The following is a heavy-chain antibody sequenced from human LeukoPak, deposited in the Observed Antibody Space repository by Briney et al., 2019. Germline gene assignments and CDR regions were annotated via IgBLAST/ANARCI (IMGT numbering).Heavy chain of an antibody. D-gene: IGHD3-22*01. V-gene: IGHV4-59*02. CDR3: ARAPGSGYYSYYFDY. Sequence: SETLSLTCTVSGGSVSSYYWSWIRQPPGKGLEWIGYIYYSGSTNYNPSLKSRVTISLDTSKNQFSLKLSSVTAADTAVYYCARAPGSGYYSYYFDYWGQGTLVTVSS. J-gene: IGHJ4*02. CDR1: GGSVSSYY. CDR2: IYYSGST.